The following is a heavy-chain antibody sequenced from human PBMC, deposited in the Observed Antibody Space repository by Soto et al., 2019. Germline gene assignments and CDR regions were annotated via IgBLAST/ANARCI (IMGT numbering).Heavy chain of an antibody. CDR2: IIPIFGTA. CDR3: AREKADTAIGVADV. Sequence: GASVKVSCKASGGTFSSYAISWVRQAPGQGLEWMGGIIPIFGTANYAQKFQGRVTITADESTSTAYMELSSLRSEDTAVYYCAREKADTAIGVADVWGQGTTVTVSS. D-gene: IGHD5-18*01. CDR1: GGTFSSYA. V-gene: IGHV1-69*13. J-gene: IGHJ6*02.